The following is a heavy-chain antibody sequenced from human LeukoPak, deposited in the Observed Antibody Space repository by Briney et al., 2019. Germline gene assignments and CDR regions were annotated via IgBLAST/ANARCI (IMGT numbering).Heavy chain of an antibody. CDR2: IYYSGST. CDR1: GGSISSYY. J-gene: IGHJ4*02. CDR3: ARHPYYYDSSMDY. V-gene: IGHV4-59*08. D-gene: IGHD3-22*01. Sequence: SETLSLTCTVSGGSISSYYWSWIRQPPGKGLEWIGYIYYSGSTNYNPSLKSRVTISVDTSKNQFSLKLSSVTAADTAVYYCARHPYYYDSSMDYWGQGTLVTVSS.